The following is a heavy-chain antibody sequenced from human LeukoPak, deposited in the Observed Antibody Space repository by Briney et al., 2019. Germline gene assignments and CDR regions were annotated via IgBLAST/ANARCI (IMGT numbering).Heavy chain of an antibody. Sequence: GGSLTLSCAASGFTFSSYSMNWVRQAPGKGLEWVSSISSSSSYIYYADSVKGRFTISRDNAKNSLYLQMNSLRAEDTAVYYCARGLPVEMAKWGVDYWGQGTLVTVSS. D-gene: IGHD5-24*01. V-gene: IGHV3-21*01. J-gene: IGHJ4*02. CDR2: ISSSSSYI. CDR1: GFTFSSYS. CDR3: ARGLPVEMAKWGVDY.